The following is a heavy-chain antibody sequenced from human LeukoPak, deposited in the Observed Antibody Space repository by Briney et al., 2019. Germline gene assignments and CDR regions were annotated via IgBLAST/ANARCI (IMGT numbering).Heavy chain of an antibody. CDR3: AKDTQVPEREATVSYYYYGMDV. V-gene: IGHV3-23*01. D-gene: IGHD1-26*01. Sequence: GGSLRFSCAASGFTFSSYAMSWVRQAPGKGLEWVSAISGSGGSTYYADSVKGRFTISRDNSKNTLYLQMNSLRAEDTAVYYCAKDTQVPEREATVSYYYYGMDVWGQGTTVTVSS. J-gene: IGHJ6*02. CDR1: GFTFSSYA. CDR2: ISGSGGST.